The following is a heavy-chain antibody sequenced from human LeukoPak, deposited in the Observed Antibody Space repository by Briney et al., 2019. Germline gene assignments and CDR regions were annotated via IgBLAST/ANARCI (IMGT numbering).Heavy chain of an antibody. CDR1: GYTFINYY. J-gene: IGHJ4*02. Sequence: GASVKVSCKASGYTFINYYMHWVRQAPGQGLEWVGVTNPRGGSTSYAQKCQGRVTMTRDTSTSTVYMELSSLRSEDTAVYYCAWGQSESERYQRFDHWGQGTLVTVSS. V-gene: IGHV1-46*01. CDR2: TNPRGGST. CDR3: AWGQSESERYQRFDH. D-gene: IGHD5-24*01.